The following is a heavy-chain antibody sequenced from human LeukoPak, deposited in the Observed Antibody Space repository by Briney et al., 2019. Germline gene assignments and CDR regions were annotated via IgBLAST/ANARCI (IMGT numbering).Heavy chain of an antibody. Sequence: SQTLSLTCTVSGGSVRRGNYYWTWIRQPAGSGLEWIGRIYTSGTTDYNPSLRTRVTISVDASRNQFSLNLSSVTAADTAVYYCAREYCSSTSCYTGAFDIWGQGTMVTVSS. V-gene: IGHV4-61*02. CDR2: IYTSGTT. CDR3: AREYCSSTSCYTGAFDI. J-gene: IGHJ3*02. CDR1: GGSVRRGNYY. D-gene: IGHD2-2*02.